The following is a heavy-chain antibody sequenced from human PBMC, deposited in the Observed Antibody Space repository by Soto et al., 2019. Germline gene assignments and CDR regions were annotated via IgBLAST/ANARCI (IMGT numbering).Heavy chain of an antibody. CDR3: ARAGECSGGSCYSGPEGMDV. Sequence: ASVKVSCKASGGTFSSYAISWVRQAPGQGLEWMGGIIPIFGTANYAQKFQGRVTITADESTSTAYMELSSLRSEDTAVYYCARAGECSGGSCYSGPEGMDVWGQGTTVTVSS. CDR1: GGTFSSYA. V-gene: IGHV1-69*13. CDR2: IIPIFGTA. J-gene: IGHJ6*02. D-gene: IGHD2-15*01.